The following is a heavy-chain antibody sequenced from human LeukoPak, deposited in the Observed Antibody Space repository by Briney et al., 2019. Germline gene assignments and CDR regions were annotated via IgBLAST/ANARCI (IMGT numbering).Heavy chain of an antibody. V-gene: IGHV3-23*01. CDR2: ISGGGDFI. D-gene: IGHD6-6*01. CDR3: AKVDGSPLSRARFDY. CDR1: GFTFSSYA. J-gene: IGHJ4*02. Sequence: PGGSLRLSCAASGFTFSSYAVNWVRQAPGKGLEWVSAISGGGDFIYYAESVKGRFTISRDNSKSTVYLQMNSLRAEDTAIYYCAKVDGSPLSRARFDYWGPGTLVTVSS.